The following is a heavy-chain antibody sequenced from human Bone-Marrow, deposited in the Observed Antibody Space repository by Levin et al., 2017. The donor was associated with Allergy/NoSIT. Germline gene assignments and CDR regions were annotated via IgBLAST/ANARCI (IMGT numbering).Heavy chain of an antibody. V-gene: IGHV3-13*04. Sequence: GGSLRLSCAGSGFTFGGHDMHWVRQDTRKGLEWVSSITDDGDTDYTDSVKGRFTSSRENAKNSLYLQMNSLRAEDTAVYYCAREIPVAGFWYFDLWGRGTRVIVSS. D-gene: IGHD6-19*01. CDR2: ITDDGDT. CDR3: AREIPVAGFWYFDL. J-gene: IGHJ2*01. CDR1: GFTFGGHD.